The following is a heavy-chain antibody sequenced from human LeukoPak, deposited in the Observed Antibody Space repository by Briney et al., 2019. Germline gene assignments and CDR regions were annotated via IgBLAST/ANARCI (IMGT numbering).Heavy chain of an antibody. V-gene: IGHV4-4*02. CDR3: ARNYYDSSGYYHAEYFQH. D-gene: IGHD3-22*01. CDR1: GGSISSSNW. Sequence: SGTLSLTCAVSGGSISSSNWWSWVRQPPGKGLEWIGEIYHSGSTNYNPSLKSRVTISVDKSKNQFSLKLSSVTAADTAVYYCARNYYDSSGYYHAEYFQHWSQGTLVTVSS. J-gene: IGHJ1*01. CDR2: IYHSGST.